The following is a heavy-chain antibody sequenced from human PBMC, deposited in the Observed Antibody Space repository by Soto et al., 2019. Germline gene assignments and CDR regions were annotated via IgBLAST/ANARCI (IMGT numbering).Heavy chain of an antibody. CDR1: GFTFSSYT. V-gene: IGHV3-48*02. CDR3: AREGGIAVAGTSGDY. Sequence: EVQLVESGGGLVQTGGSLRLSCAASGFTFSSYTMNWVRQAPGKGLEWVSYISSSSSTIYYADSVKGRFTISRDNAKNSLYLQMHSLRDEDTAVYYCAREGGIAVAGTSGDYWGQGTLVTVSS. D-gene: IGHD6-19*01. CDR2: ISSSSSTI. J-gene: IGHJ4*02.